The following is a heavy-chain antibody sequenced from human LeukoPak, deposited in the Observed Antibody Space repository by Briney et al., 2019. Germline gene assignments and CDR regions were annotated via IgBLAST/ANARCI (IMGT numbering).Heavy chain of an antibody. J-gene: IGHJ4*02. V-gene: IGHV3-21*06. CDR2: ISGRSSHT. Sequence: PRGSLRLSCSASGFTFSDYDMNWIRQAPGKGLEWISAISGRSSHTYYGDSVKGRFSISRDNAKNLLYLQMNGLGAEDTAVYYCGRAFPPLRTSSAGDLWGQGTLVTVSS. D-gene: IGHD3-16*01. CDR3: GRAFPPLRTSSAGDL. CDR1: GFTFSDYD.